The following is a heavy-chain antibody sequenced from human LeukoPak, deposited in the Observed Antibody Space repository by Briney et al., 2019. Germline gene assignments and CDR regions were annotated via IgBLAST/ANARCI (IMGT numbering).Heavy chain of an antibody. CDR3: AKDMAYCSGGSCYPPAFDI. CDR1: GFTFDDYA. CDR2: ISWNSGSI. V-gene: IGHV3-9*01. D-gene: IGHD2-15*01. Sequence: PGGSLRLSCAASGFTFDDYAMHWVRQAPGKGLEWVSGISWNSGSIGYADSVKGRFTISRDNAKNSLYPQMNSLRAEDTALYYCAKDMAYCSGGSCYPPAFDIWGQGTMVTVSS. J-gene: IGHJ3*02.